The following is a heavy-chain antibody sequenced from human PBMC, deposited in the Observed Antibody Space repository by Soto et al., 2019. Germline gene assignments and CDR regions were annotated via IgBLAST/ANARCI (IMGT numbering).Heavy chain of an antibody. D-gene: IGHD6-19*01. CDR3: TSARCSVEPGAFVET. CDR1: KFFISSSW. Sequence: EVQLEESGGGLVQPGGSLRLSCTASKFFISSSWMSWVRQAPGKGLEWVANIKEDGGLRRYVDSVKGRFTISRDNGKNSVYLQMNSLRADDTAVYYCTSARCSVEPGAFVETWGQGTLVTVSS. CDR2: IKEDGGLR. J-gene: IGHJ5*02. V-gene: IGHV3-7*03.